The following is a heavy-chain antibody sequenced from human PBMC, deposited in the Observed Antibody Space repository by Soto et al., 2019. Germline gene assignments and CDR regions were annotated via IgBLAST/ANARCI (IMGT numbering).Heavy chain of an antibody. V-gene: IGHV4-31*03. Sequence: QVQLQESGPGLVKPSQTLSLTCTVSGGSISSGGYYWSWIRQHPGKGLEWIGYIYYSGSTYYNPSLKSRVTISVDTSKNQFSLKLRSVTAADTAVYYCARDAFEATVTTGDAFDIWGQGTMVTVSS. J-gene: IGHJ3*02. CDR2: IYYSGST. CDR3: ARDAFEATVTTGDAFDI. D-gene: IGHD4-17*01. CDR1: GGSISSGGYY.